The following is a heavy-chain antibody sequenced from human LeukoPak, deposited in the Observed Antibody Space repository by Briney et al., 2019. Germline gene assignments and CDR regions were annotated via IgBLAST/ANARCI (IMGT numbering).Heavy chain of an antibody. J-gene: IGHJ4*02. CDR3: ARRPLDRGSSSFSGGRQGLFDY. D-gene: IGHD6-13*01. Sequence: PSETLSLTCAVYGGSFSGYYRSWIRQPPGKGLEWIGEINHSGSTNYNPSLKSRVTVSVDTSKNQFSLKLSSVTAADTAVYYCARRPLDRGSSSFSGGRQGLFDYWGQGTLVTVSS. CDR2: INHSGST. V-gene: IGHV4-34*01. CDR1: GGSFSGYY.